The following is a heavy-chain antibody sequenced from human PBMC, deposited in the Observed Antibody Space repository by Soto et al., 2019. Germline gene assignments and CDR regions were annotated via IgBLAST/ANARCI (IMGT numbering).Heavy chain of an antibody. D-gene: IGHD5-12*01. V-gene: IGHV4-39*01. Sequence: SETLSLTCTVSGGSISSSSYYWGWIRQPPGKGLEWIGSIYYSGSTYYNPSLKSRVTISVDTSKNQFSLKLSSVTAADTAVYYCARLEYSGERRPSWYFDYWGQGTLVTVSS. CDR1: GGSISSSSYY. J-gene: IGHJ4*02. CDR3: ARLEYSGERRPSWYFDY. CDR2: IYYSGST.